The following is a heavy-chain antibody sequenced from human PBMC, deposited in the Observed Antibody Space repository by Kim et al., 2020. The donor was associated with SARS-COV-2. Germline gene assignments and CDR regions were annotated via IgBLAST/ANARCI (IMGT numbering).Heavy chain of an antibody. D-gene: IGHD6-13*01. CDR1: GFTFDDYG. CDR3: AREGLYSSSLSYYYYYGMDV. CDR2: INWNGGST. V-gene: IGHV3-20*01. J-gene: IGHJ6*02. Sequence: GGSLRLSCAASGFTFDDYGMSWVRQAPGKGLEWVSGINWNGGSTGYADSVKGRFTISRDNAKNSLYPQMNSLRAEDTALYHCAREGLYSSSLSYYYYYGMDVWGQGTTVTVSS.